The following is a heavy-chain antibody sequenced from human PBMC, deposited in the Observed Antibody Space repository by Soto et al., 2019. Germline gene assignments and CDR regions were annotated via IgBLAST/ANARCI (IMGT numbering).Heavy chain of an antibody. V-gene: IGHV4-34*01. CDR3: ATNPPEVWGSYRSFYYYGMDV. CDR1: GGSFSGYY. Sequence: PSETLSLTCAVYGGSFSGYYWSWIRQPPGKGLEWIGEINHSGSTNYNPSLKSRVTISVDTSKNQFSLKLSSVTAADTAVYYCATNPPEVWGSYRSFYYYGMDVWGQGTTVTVSS. J-gene: IGHJ6*02. D-gene: IGHD3-16*02. CDR2: INHSGST.